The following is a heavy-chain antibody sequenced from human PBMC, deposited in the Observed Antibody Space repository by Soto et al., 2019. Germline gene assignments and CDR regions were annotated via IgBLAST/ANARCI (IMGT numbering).Heavy chain of an antibody. CDR2: ISGSGGST. V-gene: IGHV3-23*01. J-gene: IGHJ4*02. Sequence: PGGSLRLSCAASGFTFSSYAMSWVRQAPGKGLEWVSAISGSGGSTYYADSVKGRFTISRDDSKNTLYLQMNSLRAEDTAVYYCATSRSSYSSSWPRFDHWGKGTLVTVSS. D-gene: IGHD6-13*01. CDR3: ATSRSSYSSSWPRFDH. CDR1: GFTFSSYA.